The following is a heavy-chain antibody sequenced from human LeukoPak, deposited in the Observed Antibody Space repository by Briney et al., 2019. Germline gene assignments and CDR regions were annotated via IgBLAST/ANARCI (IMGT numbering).Heavy chain of an antibody. V-gene: IGHV3-23*01. Sequence: PGGPLRLSYAASGFTFSAYAMAWVRQAPGKGLEWVSTIYDDNTYYADSVKGRFAISTDSSKNTLYLQMNSLRDEDTAVYYCAKDQRWESPHYLDSWGQGTLVTVSS. J-gene: IGHJ4*02. D-gene: IGHD1-26*01. CDR1: GFTFSAYA. CDR2: IYDDNT. CDR3: AKDQRWESPHYLDS.